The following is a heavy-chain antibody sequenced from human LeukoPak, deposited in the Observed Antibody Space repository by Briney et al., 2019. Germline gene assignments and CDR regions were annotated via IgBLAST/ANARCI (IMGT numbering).Heavy chain of an antibody. J-gene: IGHJ4*02. CDR2: INERGTDS. Sequence: GGSLRLSCTASGFTFSGHWIHWVRQAPGVGLVWVSRINERGTDSMYAESVKGRFTISRDNAKNTVYLQMNSLRAEDTAVYYCVRDETLWTLDWWGQGTLVSVSS. V-gene: IGHV3-74*03. CDR3: VRDETLWTLDW. CDR1: GFTFSGHW. D-gene: IGHD1-1*01.